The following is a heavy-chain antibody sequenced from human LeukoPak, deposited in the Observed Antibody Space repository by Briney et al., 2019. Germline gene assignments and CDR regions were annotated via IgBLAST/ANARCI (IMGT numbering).Heavy chain of an antibody. CDR1: GFTFSSYA. CDR2: VRGSGAGT. V-gene: IGHV3-23*01. J-gene: IGHJ6*03. Sequence: QPGGSLRLSCAASGFTFSSYAMTWVRQAPGKGLEWVSAVRGSGAGTFYADSLKGRFTISRDNSNNTVYLQMSSLRAEDTAVYYCAKCVSSSFNYYYYHMDVWGKGTTVIVSS. D-gene: IGHD6-13*01. CDR3: AKCVSSSFNYYYYHMDV.